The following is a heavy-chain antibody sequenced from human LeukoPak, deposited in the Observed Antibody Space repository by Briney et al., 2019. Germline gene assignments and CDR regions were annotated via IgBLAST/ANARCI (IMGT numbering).Heavy chain of an antibody. J-gene: IGHJ6*02. CDR3: AKGPTTYYDFWSGYCNYYYYGMDV. Sequence: ASVKVSCKASGYTFTGYYMHWVRQAPGQGLERMGGINPNSGGTNYAQKFQGRVTMTRDTSISTAYMELSRLRSDDTAVYYCAKGPTTYYDFWSGYCNYYYYGMDVWGQGTTVTVSS. D-gene: IGHD3-3*01. CDR2: INPNSGGT. V-gene: IGHV1-2*02. CDR1: GYTFTGYY.